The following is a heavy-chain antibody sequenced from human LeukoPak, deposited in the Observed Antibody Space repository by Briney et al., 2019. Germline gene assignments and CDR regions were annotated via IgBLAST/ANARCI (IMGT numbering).Heavy chain of an antibody. D-gene: IGHD3-22*01. J-gene: IGHJ5*02. Sequence: SETLSLTCNVFGGSIRSSNYYWGWIRQPPGKGLEWIGSIYYSGSTYYNPSLKSRVTISVDTSNNQFSLKVRSATATDTAVYYCARLFYYDCSGPPSWGQGTLVTVSS. CDR1: GGSIRSSNYY. CDR2: IYYSGST. CDR3: ARLFYYDCSGPPS. V-gene: IGHV4-39*01.